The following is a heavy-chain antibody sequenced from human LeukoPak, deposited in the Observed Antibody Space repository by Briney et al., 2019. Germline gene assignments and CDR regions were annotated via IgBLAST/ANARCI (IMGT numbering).Heavy chain of an antibody. V-gene: IGHV3-21*01. CDR2: ISSSSSYI. J-gene: IGHJ4*02. CDR1: GFTFSSYA. CDR3: ARDPGGQYYDILTGYYNVGYFDY. Sequence: GGSLRLSCAASGFTFSSYAMHWVRQAPGKGLEWVSSISSSSSYIYYADSVKGRFTISRDNAKNSLYLQMNSLRAEDTAVYYCARDPGGQYYDILTGYYNVGYFDYWGQGTLVTVSS. D-gene: IGHD3-9*01.